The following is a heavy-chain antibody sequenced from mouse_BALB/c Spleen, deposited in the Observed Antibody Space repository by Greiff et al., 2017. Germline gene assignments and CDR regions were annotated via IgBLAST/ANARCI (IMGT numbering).Heavy chain of an antibody. CDR2: ISSGGST. CDR1: GFTFSSYA. V-gene: IGHV5-6-5*01. J-gene: IGHJ4*01. Sequence: DVKLVESGGGLVKPGGSLKLSCAASGFTFSSYAMSWVRQTPEKRLEWVASISSGGSTYYPDSVKGRFTISRDNARNILYLQMSSLRSEDTAMYYCARERGRTPGAMDYWGQGTSVTVSS. CDR3: ARERGRTPGAMDY. D-gene: IGHD4-1*01.